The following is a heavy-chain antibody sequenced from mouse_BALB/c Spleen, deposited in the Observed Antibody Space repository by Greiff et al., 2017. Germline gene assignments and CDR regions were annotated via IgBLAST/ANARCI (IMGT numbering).Heavy chain of an antibody. J-gene: IGHJ4*01. Sequence: QVTLNVSGPGILQPSQTLSLTCSFSGFSLSTYGIGVGWIRQPSGKGLEWLAHIWWNDNKYYNTALKSRLTISKDTSNNQVFLKIASVDTADTATYYCARIAEGLYYYGSSYVGYYAMDYWGQGTSVTVSS. CDR2: IWWNDNK. D-gene: IGHD1-1*01. V-gene: IGHV8-11*01. CDR3: ARIAEGLYYYGSSYVGYYAMDY. CDR1: GFSLSTYGIG.